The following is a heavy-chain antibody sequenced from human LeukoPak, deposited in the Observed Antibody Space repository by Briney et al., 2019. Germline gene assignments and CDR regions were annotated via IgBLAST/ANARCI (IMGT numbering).Heavy chain of an antibody. Sequence: HPGGSLRLSCAASGFTFSTYGMHWVRQAPGKGLEWVAVIWYDGRTQFYAESVKGRFAVSRDNSKNTLYLQMNSLRAEDTAVYYCSTTYYYDSSEGYWGQGTLVTVSS. V-gene: IGHV3-33*01. J-gene: IGHJ4*02. CDR3: STTYYYDSSEGY. CDR1: GFTFSTYG. CDR2: IWYDGRTQ. D-gene: IGHD3-22*01.